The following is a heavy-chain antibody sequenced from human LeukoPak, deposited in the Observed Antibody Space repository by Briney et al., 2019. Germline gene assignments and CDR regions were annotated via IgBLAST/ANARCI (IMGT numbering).Heavy chain of an antibody. V-gene: IGHV4-39*01. CDR1: GGSISSSSYY. Sequence: KPSEPLSLTCTVPGGSISSSSYYWGWIRQPPGKGLEWIGNIYYSGTTYYNPSLKSRVTISIDTSKNQFSLKLSSVTAADTAVYYCARLRGITPNWFDPWGQGTLVTVSS. D-gene: IGHD3-10*01. CDR3: ARLRGITPNWFDP. CDR2: IYYSGTT. J-gene: IGHJ5*02.